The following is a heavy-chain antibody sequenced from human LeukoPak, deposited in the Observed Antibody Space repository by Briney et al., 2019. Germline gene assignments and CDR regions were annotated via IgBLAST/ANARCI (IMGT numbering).Heavy chain of an antibody. CDR1: GFTFSSYA. CDR3: ARERRELRP. CDR2: ITGSGLNT. J-gene: IGHJ5*02. Sequence: GGSLRLSCAASGFTFSSYAMTWVRQAPGKGLEWVSAITGSGLNTYYADSVKGRFTISRDDSKSTLFLQMNSLRAEDTGIYYCARERRELRPWGQGTLVTVSS. D-gene: IGHD1-26*01. V-gene: IGHV3-23*01.